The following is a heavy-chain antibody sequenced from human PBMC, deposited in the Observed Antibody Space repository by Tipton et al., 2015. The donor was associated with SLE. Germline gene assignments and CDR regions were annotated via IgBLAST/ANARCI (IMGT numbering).Heavy chain of an antibody. D-gene: IGHD3-22*01. Sequence: TLSLTCAVYGRSFIGSYWTWIRQHPGKGLEWIGYVFSSGTTYYNPSLQGRLSMSLDTSKNQLSLQLSSVTSADTAVYYCARYFYDSSGVCLFDLWGQGTLATVSS. CDR2: VFSSGTT. CDR3: ARYFYDSSGVCLFDL. J-gene: IGHJ4*02. CDR1: GRSFIGSY. V-gene: IGHV4-31*11.